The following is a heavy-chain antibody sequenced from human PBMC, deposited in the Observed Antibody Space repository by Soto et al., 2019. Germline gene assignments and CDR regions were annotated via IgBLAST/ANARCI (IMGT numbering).Heavy chain of an antibody. J-gene: IGHJ6*02. D-gene: IGHD1-1*01. V-gene: IGHV3-30-3*01. Sequence: QVQLVESGGGVVQPGRSLRLSCAASGFTFSYHALNWVRQAPGKGLEWVAVISYDGDNKYIAESVKGRFTISRDNSKSTVSLQMNSLRTEDTAMYFCARGTTTSAFSAMDVWGQGTTVNVSS. CDR1: GFTFSYHA. CDR3: ARGTTTSAFSAMDV. CDR2: ISYDGDNK.